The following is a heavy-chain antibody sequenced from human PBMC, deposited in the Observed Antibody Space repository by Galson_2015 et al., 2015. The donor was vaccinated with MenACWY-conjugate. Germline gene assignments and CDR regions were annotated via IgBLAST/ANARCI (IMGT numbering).Heavy chain of an antibody. D-gene: IGHD4-17*01. CDR2: INAGNGNT. J-gene: IGHJ1*01. V-gene: IGHV1-3*01. Sequence: SVKVSCKASGYTFTSFAIHWVRQAPGQRLEWMGWINAGNGNTKYSQKFQGRLTVTSDTSAKTAYMELSSLRSEDTAVYYCARSPRDYDATRYSFHHWGQGTLVTASS. CDR3: ARSPRDYDATRYSFHH. CDR1: GYTFTSFA.